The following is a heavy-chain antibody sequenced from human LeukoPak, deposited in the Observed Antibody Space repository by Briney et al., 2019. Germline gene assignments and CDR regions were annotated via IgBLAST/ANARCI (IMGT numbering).Heavy chain of an antibody. D-gene: IGHD5-12*01. Sequence: GGSLRLSCAASGFTFSDYWMHWVRQPPGKGLVGVSLIKSDGNSAMYADSVEGRFSISRDNAKNAVYLQMNSLRAEDTAVYFCTREVASAAFDYWGQGTPVTVSS. CDR2: IKSDGNSA. CDR3: TREVASAAFDY. V-gene: IGHV3-74*03. J-gene: IGHJ4*02. CDR1: GFTFSDYW.